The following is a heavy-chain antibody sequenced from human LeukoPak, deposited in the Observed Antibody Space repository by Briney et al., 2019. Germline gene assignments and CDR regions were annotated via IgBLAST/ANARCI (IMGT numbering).Heavy chain of an antibody. V-gene: IGHV5-10-1*01. CDR2: IDPGDSYT. D-gene: IGHD6-19*01. CDR1: GYSFTSYR. Sequence: GESLKISCKGSGYSFTSYRINWVRQMPGKGLEWMGTIDPGDSYTNYSPSLQGHVTMSTDKSISTAYLQWGSLKASDTAIYYCARLGSGWSFDYWGQGALVTVSS. CDR3: ARLGSGWSFDY. J-gene: IGHJ4*02.